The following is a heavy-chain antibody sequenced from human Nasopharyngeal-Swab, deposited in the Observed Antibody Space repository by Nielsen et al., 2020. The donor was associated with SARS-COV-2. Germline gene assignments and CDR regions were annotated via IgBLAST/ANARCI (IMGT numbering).Heavy chain of an antibody. CDR3: ARRTEWVIFAFDI. J-gene: IGHJ3*02. Sequence: GESLKISCAASGFTFSSYWMHWVRQAPGKGLVWVSRINSDGSSTSYADSVKGRFTISRDNAKNTLYLQMNSLRAEDTAVYYCARRTEWVIFAFDIWGQGTMVTVSS. CDR1: GFTFSSYW. D-gene: IGHD3-3*01. V-gene: IGHV3-74*01. CDR2: INSDGSST.